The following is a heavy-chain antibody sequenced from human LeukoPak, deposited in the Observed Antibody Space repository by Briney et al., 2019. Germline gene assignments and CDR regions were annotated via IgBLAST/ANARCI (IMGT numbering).Heavy chain of an antibody. Sequence: SETLSLTCTVSGGSISSYYWSWIRQPPGKGLEWIGYIYYSGSTNYNPSLKSRVTISVDTSKDQFSLKLSSVTAADTAVYYCARGRSSGWYPVGYWGQGTLVTVSS. V-gene: IGHV4-59*01. CDR2: IYYSGST. D-gene: IGHD6-19*01. J-gene: IGHJ4*02. CDR1: GGSISSYY. CDR3: ARGRSSGWYPVGY.